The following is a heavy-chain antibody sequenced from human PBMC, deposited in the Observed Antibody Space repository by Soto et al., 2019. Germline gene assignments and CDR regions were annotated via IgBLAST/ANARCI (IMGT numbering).Heavy chain of an antibody. CDR3: ARGRIVASIHDAFEI. V-gene: IGHV1-18*01. D-gene: IGHD5-12*01. CDR2: ISAYNGNR. J-gene: IGHJ3*02. CDR1: GYPFTSYG. Sequence: QGHLLQSGDEVKTPGASVRVSCRASGYPFTSYGISWVRQAPGQGLEWVAWISAYNGNRDTDQKFQGTVTMTLDTSTETAHMELGDLTSADTGVYYCARGRIVASIHDAFEIWGQGTKVTVSS.